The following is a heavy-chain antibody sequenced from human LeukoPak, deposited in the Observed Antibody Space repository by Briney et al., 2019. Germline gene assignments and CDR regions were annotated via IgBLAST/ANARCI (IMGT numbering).Heavy chain of an antibody. J-gene: IGHJ5*02. Sequence: GGSLRLSCASSGFTFSSYAMHWVRQAPGKGLEWVAPISFDGSNKYADSVKGRFTISRDNSKNTLYLQMNSLRAEDTAVYYCAKPKFVEVVAEPPWFDPWGQGTPVTVSS. CDR3: AKPKFVEVVAEPPWFDP. CDR2: ISFDGSNK. V-gene: IGHV3-30*04. CDR1: GFTFSSYA. D-gene: IGHD2-15*01.